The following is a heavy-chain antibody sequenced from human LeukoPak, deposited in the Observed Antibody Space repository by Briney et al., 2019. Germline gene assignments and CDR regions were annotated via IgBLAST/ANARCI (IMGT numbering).Heavy chain of an antibody. Sequence: GRSLRLSCAASGFTFSSYGMHWVRQAPGKGLEWVAVIWYDGSNKYCADSVKGRFTISRDNSKNTLYLQMNSLRAEDTAVYYCAREIAVAGGAFGYWGQGTLVTVSS. CDR1: GFTFSSYG. CDR3: AREIAVAGGAFGY. CDR2: IWYDGSNK. J-gene: IGHJ4*02. V-gene: IGHV3-33*01. D-gene: IGHD6-19*01.